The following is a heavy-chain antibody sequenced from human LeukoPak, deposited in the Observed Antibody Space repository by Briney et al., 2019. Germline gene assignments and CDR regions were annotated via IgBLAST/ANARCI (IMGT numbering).Heavy chain of an antibody. CDR3: ARAEYSSSWYVWGFSEYFQH. D-gene: IGHD6-13*01. CDR1: GYTFTGYY. J-gene: IGHJ1*01. Sequence: ASVKVSCKASGYTFTGYYMHWVRQAPGQGLEWMGRINPNSGGTNYAQKFQGRVTMTRDTSISTAYMELSRLRSDDTAVYYCARAEYSSSWYVWGFSEYFQHWGQGTLVTVSS. CDR2: INPNSGGT. V-gene: IGHV1-2*06.